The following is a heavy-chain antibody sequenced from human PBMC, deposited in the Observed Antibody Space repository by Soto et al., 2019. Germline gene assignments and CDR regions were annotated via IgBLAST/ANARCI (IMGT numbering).Heavy chain of an antibody. J-gene: IGHJ6*02. Sequence: SVKVSCKASGGTFSSYAISWVRQAPGQGLEWMGGIIPIFGTANYAQKFQGRVTITADESTSTAYMELSSLRSEDTAVYYCASSARYNWNYGPDLYYGMDVWGQGTTVTVSS. CDR3: ASSARYNWNYGPDLYYGMDV. CDR2: IIPIFGTA. D-gene: IGHD1-7*01. CDR1: GGTFSSYA. V-gene: IGHV1-69*13.